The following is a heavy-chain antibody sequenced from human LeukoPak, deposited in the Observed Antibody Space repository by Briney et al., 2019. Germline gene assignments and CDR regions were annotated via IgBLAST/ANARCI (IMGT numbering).Heavy chain of an antibody. D-gene: IGHD2-15*01. CDR2: ISDGGTGT. Sequence: GGSLRPSCAASGFTFSSYGMTWVRQAPGRGLEWVSTISDGGTGTDSADSVKGRFTISRDNSKNTLYLQMNSLRADDTAVYYCAKGGGGYLDSWGQGTLVTVSS. CDR3: AKGGGGYLDS. CDR1: GFTFSSYG. J-gene: IGHJ4*02. V-gene: IGHV3-23*01.